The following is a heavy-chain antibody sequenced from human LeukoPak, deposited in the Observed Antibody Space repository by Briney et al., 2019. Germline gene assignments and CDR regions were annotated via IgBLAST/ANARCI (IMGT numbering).Heavy chain of an antibody. CDR3: ARETEMANLDY. Sequence: PGGSLRLPCTASGFTFSSYWMNWVRQAPGKGLEWVANIKQDGSEKYYVDSVKGRFTSSRDNAKKSLYLQMNSLRAEATAVYYCARETEMANLDYWGQGTLVTVSS. CDR2: IKQDGSEK. J-gene: IGHJ4*02. CDR1: GFTFSSYW. D-gene: IGHD5-24*01. V-gene: IGHV3-7*04.